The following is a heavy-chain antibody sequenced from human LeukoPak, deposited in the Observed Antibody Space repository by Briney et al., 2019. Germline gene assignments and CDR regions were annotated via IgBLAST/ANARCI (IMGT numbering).Heavy chain of an antibody. Sequence: PSETLSLTCTVSGGSISSYSWSWVRQPPGKGLELIGSMYYSGSTNYNPSLRSRVTMSADTSKNQFSLKLISVTAADTAVYYCARHGGESIVAMILHAFDIWGQGTMVTVSP. V-gene: IGHV4-59*08. CDR1: GGSISSYS. D-gene: IGHD5-12*01. CDR2: MYYSGST. CDR3: ARHGGESIVAMILHAFDI. J-gene: IGHJ3*02.